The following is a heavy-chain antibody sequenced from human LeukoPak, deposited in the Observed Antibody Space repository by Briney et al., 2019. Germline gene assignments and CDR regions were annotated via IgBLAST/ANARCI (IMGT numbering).Heavy chain of an antibody. V-gene: IGHV4-34*01. Sequence: SETLSLTCAVYGGSFSGYYWSWIRQPPGKGLEWIGEINHSGSTNYNPSLKSRVTISVDTSKNQFSLKLSSVTAADTAVYYCARGRRDGYNLNWGQGTLVTVSS. D-gene: IGHD5-24*01. CDR1: GGSFSGYY. CDR3: ARGRRDGYNLN. CDR2: INHSGST. J-gene: IGHJ4*02.